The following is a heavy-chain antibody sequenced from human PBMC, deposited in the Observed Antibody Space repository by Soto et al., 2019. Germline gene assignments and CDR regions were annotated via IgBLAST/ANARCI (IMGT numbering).Heavy chain of an antibody. D-gene: IGHD3-22*01. J-gene: IGHJ3*02. Sequence: QVQLVQSGAEVKKPGSSVKVSCKASGGTFSSYAISWVRQAPGQGLEWMGGIIPIFGTANYAQKFQGRVTITADESTSTAYRELSSLRSEDTAVYYCARSRVTYYYDRSAFDIWGQGKVVSVSS. V-gene: IGHV1-69*01. CDR1: GGTFSSYA. CDR3: ARSRVTYYYDRSAFDI. CDR2: IIPIFGTA.